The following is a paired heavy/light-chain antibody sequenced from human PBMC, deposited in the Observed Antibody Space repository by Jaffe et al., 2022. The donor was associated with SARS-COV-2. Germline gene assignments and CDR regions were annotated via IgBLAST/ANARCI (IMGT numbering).Heavy chain of an antibody. D-gene: IGHD3-3*01. Sequence: QVTLRESGPALVKPTQTLTLTCTFSGFSLSTSGMCVSWIRQPPGKALEWLALIDWDDDKYYSTSLKTRLTISKDTSKNQVVLTMTNMDPVDTATYYCARMVYYDFWSGYYVDANAYYGMDVWGQGTTVTVSS. CDR1: GFSLSTSGMC. CDR3: ARMVYYDFWSGYYVDANAYYGMDV. CDR2: IDWDDDK. V-gene: IGHV2-70*01. J-gene: IGHJ6*02.
Light chain of an antibody. CDR3: QQYGSSLL. CDR1: QSVSSSY. J-gene: IGKJ4*01. CDR2: GAS. V-gene: IGKV3-20*01. Sequence: EIVLTQSPGTLSLSPGERATLSCRASQSVSSSYLAWYQQKPGQAPRLLIYGASSRATGIPDRFSGSGSGTDFTLTISRLEPEDFAVYYCQQYGSSLLFGGGTKVEIK.